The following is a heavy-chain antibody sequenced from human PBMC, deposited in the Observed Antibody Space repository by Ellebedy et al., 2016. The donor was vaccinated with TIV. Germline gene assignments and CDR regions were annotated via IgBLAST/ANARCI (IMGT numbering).Heavy chain of an antibody. Sequence: GESLKISCAASGFTFSDYYMSWIRQAPGKGLEWVSYISSSGSTIYYADSVKGRFTISRDNSKNTLYLQMNSLRAEDTAVYYCARGSGGYCSGGSCYHYYFDYWGQGTLVTVSS. CDR3: ARGSGGYCSGGSCYHYYFDY. CDR2: ISSSGSTI. CDR1: GFTFSDYY. J-gene: IGHJ4*02. D-gene: IGHD2-15*01. V-gene: IGHV3-11*04.